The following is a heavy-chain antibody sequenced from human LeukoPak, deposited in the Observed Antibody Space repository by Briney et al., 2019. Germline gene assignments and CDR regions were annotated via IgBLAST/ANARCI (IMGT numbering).Heavy chain of an antibody. CDR1: GFTFSSCG. CDR2: TGPTGTDR. J-gene: IGHJ4*02. Sequence: GGSLRLSCAASGFTFSSCGFNWVRQAPGKGREWVSSTGPTGTDRYYADSVRGRFTISRDNAKNSMYLQMDSLRDEDTAVYYCATDTIGRHYDYWGQGTLLTVSS. CDR3: ATDTIGRHYDY. V-gene: IGHV3-21*01.